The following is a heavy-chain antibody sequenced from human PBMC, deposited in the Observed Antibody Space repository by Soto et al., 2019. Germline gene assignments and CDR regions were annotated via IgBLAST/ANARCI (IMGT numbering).Heavy chain of an antibody. Sequence: GGSLRLSCAAYGFSVRTNYMSWVRQAPGKGLDWVSVFESGGSIYYADSVKGRFIISRDYAKNTVDLQMNSLRVEDTAVYYCARAGVTPHFFDYWGQGTLVTVSS. J-gene: IGHJ4*02. CDR2: FESGGSI. D-gene: IGHD3-3*02. V-gene: IGHV3-53*01. CDR1: GFSVRTNY. CDR3: ARAGVTPHFFDY.